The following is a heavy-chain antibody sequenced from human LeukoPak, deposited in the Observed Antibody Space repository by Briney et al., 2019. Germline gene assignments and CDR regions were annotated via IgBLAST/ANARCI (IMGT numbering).Heavy chain of an antibody. CDR2: ISYDGSNK. J-gene: IGHJ4*02. Sequence: PGGSLRLSCAASGFTFSSYGMHWVRQAPGKGLEWVAVISYDGSNKYYADSVKGRFTISRDNSKNTLYLQMNSLRAEDTAVYYCASGVPRIWGQGTLVTVSS. CDR3: ASGVPRI. V-gene: IGHV3-30*03. D-gene: IGHD3-10*01. CDR1: GFTFSSYG.